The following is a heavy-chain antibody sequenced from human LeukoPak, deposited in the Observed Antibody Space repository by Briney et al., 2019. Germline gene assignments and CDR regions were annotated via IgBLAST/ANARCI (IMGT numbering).Heavy chain of an antibody. D-gene: IGHD1-26*01. V-gene: IGHV3-74*03. CDR3: AREARVGGALQY. CDR2: INPDGSIR. J-gene: IGHJ4*02. CDR1: GLTFSTYW. Sequence: PGGSLRLSCAASGLTFSTYWMHWVRQAPGKGLACVARINPDGSIRTYANSVQGRVTISRDTAKDTLFLQMNSLRAEDTAVYYCAREARVGGALQYWGQGTPVTVPS.